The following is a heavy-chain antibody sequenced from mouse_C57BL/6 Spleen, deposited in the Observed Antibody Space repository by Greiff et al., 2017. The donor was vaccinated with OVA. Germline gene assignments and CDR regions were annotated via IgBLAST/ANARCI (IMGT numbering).Heavy chain of an antibody. D-gene: IGHD1-1*01. Sequence: VHVKQSGAELVKPGASVKLSCTASGFNIKDYYMHWVKQRTEQGLEWIGRIDPEDGETKYAPKFQGKATITADTSSNTAYLQLSSLTSEDTAVYYCARWRGITTVDFDYWGQGTTLTVSS. CDR2: IDPEDGET. CDR1: GFNIKDYY. J-gene: IGHJ2*01. CDR3: ARWRGITTVDFDY. V-gene: IGHV14-2*01.